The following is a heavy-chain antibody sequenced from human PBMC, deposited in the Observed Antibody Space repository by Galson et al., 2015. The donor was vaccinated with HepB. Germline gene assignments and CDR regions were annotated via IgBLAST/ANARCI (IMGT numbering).Heavy chain of an antibody. CDR1: GFNFDVFG. CDR3: ARNEGDVPGWYYLDS. V-gene: IGHV3-20*04. CDR2: INWNGGLT. Sequence: SLRLSCAASGFNFDVFGMSWVRQRPGKGLESVSDINWNGGLTRHGDSVQGRFTISRDNAKNTLYLQMNSLRAEDTAFYFCARNEGDVPGWYYLDSWGRGTLVTVSS. D-gene: IGHD6-19*01. J-gene: IGHJ4*01.